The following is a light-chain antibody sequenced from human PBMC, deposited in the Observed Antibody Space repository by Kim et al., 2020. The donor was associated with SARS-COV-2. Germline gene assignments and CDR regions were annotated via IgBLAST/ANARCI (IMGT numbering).Light chain of an antibody. CDR2: QDS. V-gene: IGLV3-1*01. J-gene: IGLJ1*01. Sequence: SYELTQPPSVSVSPGQTASITCFGDKLGDKYACWYQQKPGQSPVLVIYQDSKRPSGIPERFSGSNSGNTAPLTITGTQAMDEADYYCQAWDSSTYVFGTG. CDR3: QAWDSSTYV. CDR1: KLGDKY.